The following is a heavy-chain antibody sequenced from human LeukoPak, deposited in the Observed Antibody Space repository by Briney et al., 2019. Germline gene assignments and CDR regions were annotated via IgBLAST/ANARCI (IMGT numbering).Heavy chain of an antibody. CDR1: GFPFSTYW. Sequence: PGGSLRLSCAASGFPFSTYWMSWVRQAPGKGLEWVANINQDGSEQYYVDSVKGRFTVSRDNAKNSLYLQMNSLRAEDTAVYYCARIRILVSLDYWGQGTLVTVSS. CDR3: ARIRILVSLDY. D-gene: IGHD2-8*02. J-gene: IGHJ4*02. CDR2: INQDGSEQ. V-gene: IGHV3-7*01.